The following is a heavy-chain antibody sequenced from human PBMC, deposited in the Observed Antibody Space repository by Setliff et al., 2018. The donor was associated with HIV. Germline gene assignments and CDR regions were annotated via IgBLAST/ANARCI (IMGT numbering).Heavy chain of an antibody. D-gene: IGHD6-6*01. CDR1: GYSISSGYY. Sequence: SETLSLTCAVSGYSISSGYYWAWIRQPPGKGLEWIGYIYYSGTTKYNPSLKSRVTISVDTSKNQFSLKLSSVTAADTAVYYCASEAWTSYRSSSGYYYYYMDVWGKGTTVTVSS. J-gene: IGHJ6*03. V-gene: IGHV4-38-2*01. CDR3: ASEAWTSYRSSSGYYYYYMDV. CDR2: IYYSGTT.